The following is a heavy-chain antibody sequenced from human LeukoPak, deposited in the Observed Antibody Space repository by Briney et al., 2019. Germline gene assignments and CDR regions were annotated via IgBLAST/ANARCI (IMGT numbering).Heavy chain of an antibody. J-gene: IGHJ3*02. CDR2: IRYDGSNK. CDR1: GFTFSSYG. V-gene: IGHV3-30*02. CDR3: AKCMTTVPRAAFDI. D-gene: IGHD4-17*01. Sequence: PGGSLRLSCAASGFTFSSYGMHWARQAPGKGLEWVAFIRYDGSNKYYADSVKGRFTISRDNSKNTLYLQMNSLRAEDTAVFYCAKCMTTVPRAAFDIWGQGTMVTVSS.